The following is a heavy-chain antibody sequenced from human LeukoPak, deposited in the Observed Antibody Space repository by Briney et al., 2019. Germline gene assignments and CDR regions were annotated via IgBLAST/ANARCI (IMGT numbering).Heavy chain of an antibody. CDR2: IYYSGST. CDR1: GGSISSYY. J-gene: IGHJ6*02. CDR3: ARGGYSSSWYGSYYYYGMDV. D-gene: IGHD6-13*01. Sequence: SETLSLTCTVSGGSISSYYWSWIRQPPGKGLEWIGYIYYSGSTNYNPSLKSRVTISVDTSKNQSSLKLSSVTPACTAVYYCARGGYSSSWYGSYYYYGMDVWGQGTLVTASS. V-gene: IGHV4-59*01.